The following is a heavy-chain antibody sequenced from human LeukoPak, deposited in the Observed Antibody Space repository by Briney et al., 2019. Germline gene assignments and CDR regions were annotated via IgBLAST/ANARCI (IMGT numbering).Heavy chain of an antibody. CDR3: ASHYDILTGYAY. V-gene: IGHV4-59*01. CDR2: IYYSGST. Sequence: ASETLSLTCTVSGGSISIYYWSWIRQPPGKGLEWIGYIYYSGSTNYNPSLKSRVTISVDMSKTQFSLELSSVTAADTAVYYCASHYDILTGYAYWGQGTLVTVSS. D-gene: IGHD3-9*01. J-gene: IGHJ4*02. CDR1: GGSISIYY.